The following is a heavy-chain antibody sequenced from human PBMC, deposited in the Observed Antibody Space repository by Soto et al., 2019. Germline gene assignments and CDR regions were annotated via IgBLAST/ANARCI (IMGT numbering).Heavy chain of an antibody. CDR1: VGSGFTFTDYA. CDR3: VGDYGGLEGFDV. CDR2: ISGSDYRT. D-gene: IGHD3-10*01. V-gene: IGHV3-23*01. Sequence: EVQLLESGGGLVQPGGSLRLSCVASVGSGFTFTDYAMAWVRQAPDKGLEWVSGISGSDYRTYYADSVKGRFTISRDNSKNTLFLQMNSLRAEDTAIYYCVGDYGGLEGFDVWGQGTMVTVSS. J-gene: IGHJ3*01.